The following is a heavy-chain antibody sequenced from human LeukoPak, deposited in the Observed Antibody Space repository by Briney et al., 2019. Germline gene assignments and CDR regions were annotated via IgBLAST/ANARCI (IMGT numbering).Heavy chain of an antibody. CDR1: GFTFSSYW. J-gene: IGHJ4*02. V-gene: IGHV3-74*01. CDR3: ARDVPTRSDFWSGYLDY. D-gene: IGHD3-3*01. Sequence: PGRSLRLSCAASGFTFSSYWMHWVRQAPGKGLVWVSRINSDASSTSYADSVKGRFTISRDNAKNTLYLQMNSLRAEDTAVYYCARDVPTRSDFWSGYLDYWGQGTLVTVSS. CDR2: INSDASST.